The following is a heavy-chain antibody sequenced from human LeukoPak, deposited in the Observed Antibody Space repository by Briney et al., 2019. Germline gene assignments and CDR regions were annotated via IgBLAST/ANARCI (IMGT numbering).Heavy chain of an antibody. V-gene: IGHV3-53*01. Sequence: GGSLRLSCAASGFTVSSNYMSWVRQAPGKGLEWVSFIYTDNTHYSDSVKGRFTISRDNSMNTLYLQMNSLRAEDTAVYYCARRAGAYSHPYDYWGQGTLVTVSS. CDR2: IYTDNT. CDR1: GFTVSSNY. D-gene: IGHD4/OR15-4a*01. CDR3: ARRAGAYSHPYDY. J-gene: IGHJ4*02.